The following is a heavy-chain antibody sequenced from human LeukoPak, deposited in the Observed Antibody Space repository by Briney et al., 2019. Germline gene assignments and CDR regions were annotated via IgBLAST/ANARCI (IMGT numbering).Heavy chain of an antibody. Sequence: GGSLRLSCAASGFTFSSYSMNWVRQAPGKGLEWVSYISSSSSTIYYADSVKGRFTISRDNAKNSLYLQMNSLRAEDTAVYYCARAQAYSGRIFDYWGQGTLVTVSS. CDR1: GFTFSSYS. D-gene: IGHD1-26*01. J-gene: IGHJ4*02. CDR2: ISSSSSTI. V-gene: IGHV3-48*04. CDR3: ARAQAYSGRIFDY.